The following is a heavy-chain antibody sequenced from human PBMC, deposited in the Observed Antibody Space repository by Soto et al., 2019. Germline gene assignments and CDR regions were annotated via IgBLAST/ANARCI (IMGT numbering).Heavy chain of an antibody. J-gene: IGHJ3*02. D-gene: IGHD3-9*01. CDR2: IYDSGST. CDR1: GGSISRYY. Sequence: QVQLQESGPGLVKPSETLSLTCTVSGGSISRYYWCWIRQPPGKGLEWIGYIYDSGSTNYNPSLKSRVTISVDTSKNQFSLKLSSVTAADTAVYYCARSTPSYYDILTGGRSGAFDIWGQGTMVTVSS. CDR3: ARSTPSYYDILTGGRSGAFDI. V-gene: IGHV4-59*01.